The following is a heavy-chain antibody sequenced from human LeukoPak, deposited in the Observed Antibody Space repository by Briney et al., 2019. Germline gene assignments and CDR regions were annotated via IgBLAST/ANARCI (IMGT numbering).Heavy chain of an antibody. D-gene: IGHD6-19*01. CDR3: AREGRAVAGTFYFDY. V-gene: IGHV4-30-4*08. Sequence: SQTLSLTCTVSGGPISSGNYYWRWIRQPPGKGLEWLGYISHRGSTNYNPSLKTRVTMSVDTSKNQFSLKLSSVTGADTAVYFCAREGRAVAGTFYFDYWGQGALVTVSS. CDR1: GGPISSGNYY. J-gene: IGHJ4*02. CDR2: ISHRGST.